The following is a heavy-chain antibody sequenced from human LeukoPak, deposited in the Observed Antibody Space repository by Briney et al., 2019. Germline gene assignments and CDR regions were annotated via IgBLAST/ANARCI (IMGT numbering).Heavy chain of an antibody. D-gene: IGHD6-13*01. CDR3: ARPHSSSWYRGYFDY. CDR2: ISSSSSTI. CDR1: GFTFSSYS. Sequence: GGSLRLSCAASGFTFSSYSMNWVRQAPGKGLEWVSYISSSSSTIYYADSVKGRFTISRDNAKNSLYLQMNSLRAEDTAVYYCARPHSSSWYRGYFDYWGQGTLVTVSS. V-gene: IGHV3-48*04. J-gene: IGHJ4*02.